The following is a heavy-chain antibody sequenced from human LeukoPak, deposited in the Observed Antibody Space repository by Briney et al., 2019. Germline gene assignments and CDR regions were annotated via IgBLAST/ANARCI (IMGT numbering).Heavy chain of an antibody. CDR3: ARDGGDHYYEN. Sequence: GGSLRLSCAASGFTFSSYWLHWVRQAPGKGLVWVSRINSDGSSTSYADSVKGRFTISRDNSMNTLYLQMNSLRAEDTAVYYCARDGGDHYYENWGQGTLVTVSS. V-gene: IGHV3-74*01. CDR1: GFTFSSYW. CDR2: INSDGSST. D-gene: IGHD3-10*01. J-gene: IGHJ4*02.